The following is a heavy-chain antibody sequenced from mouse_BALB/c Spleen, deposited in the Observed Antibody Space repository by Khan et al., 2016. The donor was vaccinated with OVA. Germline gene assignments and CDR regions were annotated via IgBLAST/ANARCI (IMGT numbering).Heavy chain of an antibody. CDR3: WTSYDYGYYFDY. V-gene: IGHV5-17*02. CDR1: GFTFSSYG. J-gene: IGHJ2*01. D-gene: IGHD1-1*01. Sequence: EVQLVESGGGLVQPGGSRKLSCAASGFTFSSYGMHWVRQAPEKGLEWVAYISGDSSTIYYTDTVKGRFTISRDTPKNTLSLQMTSLMTENTAMLYCWTSYDYGYYFDYWGPGTTLTVSS. CDR2: ISGDSSTI.